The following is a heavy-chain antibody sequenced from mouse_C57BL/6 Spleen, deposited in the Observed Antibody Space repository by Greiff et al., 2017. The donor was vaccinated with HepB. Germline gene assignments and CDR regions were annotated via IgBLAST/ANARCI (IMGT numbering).Heavy chain of an antibody. CDR3: ARHGDFWFAY. CDR2: ISGGGGNT. J-gene: IGHJ3*01. Sequence: EVMLVESGGGLVKPGGSLKLSCAASGFTFSSYTMSWVRQTPEKRLEWVATISGGGGNTYYPDSVKGRFTISRDNAKNTLYLQMSSLRSEDTALYYCARHGDFWFAYWGQGTRVTVYA. V-gene: IGHV5-9*01. CDR1: GFTFSSYT. D-gene: IGHD3-3*01.